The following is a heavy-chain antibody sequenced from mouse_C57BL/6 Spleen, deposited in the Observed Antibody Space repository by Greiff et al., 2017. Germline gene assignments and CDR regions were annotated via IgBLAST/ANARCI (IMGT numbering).Heavy chain of an antibody. D-gene: IGHD1-1*01. V-gene: IGHV1-15*01. CDR1: GYTFTDYE. CDR3: THITTVLFDY. Sequence: QVQLQQSGAELVRPGASVTLSCKASGYTFTDYEMHWVKQTPVHGLEWIGAIDPETGGTAYNQKFKGKAILTADKSSSTAYMELRSLTSEDSAVYYCTHITTVLFDYWGQGTTLTVSS. CDR2: IDPETGGT. J-gene: IGHJ2*01.